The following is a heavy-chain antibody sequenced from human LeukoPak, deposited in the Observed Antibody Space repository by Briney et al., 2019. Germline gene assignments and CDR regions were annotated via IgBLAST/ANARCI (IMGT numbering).Heavy chain of an antibody. V-gene: IGHV1-69*05. D-gene: IGHD6-6*01. CDR1: GGTFSSYA. J-gene: IGHJ6*03. Sequence: ASVKVSCKASGGTFSSYAISWVRQAPGQGLEWMGGIIPIFGTANYAQKFQGRVTITTDESTSTAYMELGSLRSEDTAVYYCARDLRDLYSSSSEDYYYYMDVWGKGTTVTVSS. CDR3: ARDLRDLYSSSSEDYYYYMDV. CDR2: IIPIFGTA.